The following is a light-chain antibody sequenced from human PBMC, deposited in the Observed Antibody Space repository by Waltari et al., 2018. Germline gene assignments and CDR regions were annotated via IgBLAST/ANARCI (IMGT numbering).Light chain of an antibody. CDR2: KVS. CDR3: MQIVHWTT. Sequence: DVVLTQSPLSLPVTLGQPASISCRSSQSLVHSDGNTYWNWFHQRPGLSPRRLIYKVSNRDSGVPDRFSGSGSGTDFTLNISRVEAEDVGVYYCMQIVHWTTFGRGTRVEI. CDR1: QSLVHSDGNTY. V-gene: IGKV2-30*02. J-gene: IGKJ4*01.